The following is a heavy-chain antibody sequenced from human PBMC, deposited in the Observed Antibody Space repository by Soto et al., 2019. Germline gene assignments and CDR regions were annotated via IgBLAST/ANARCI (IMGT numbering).Heavy chain of an antibody. V-gene: IGHV3-33*01. J-gene: IGHJ6*02. CDR1: RVTFSTFD. D-gene: IGHD3-16*01. CDR2: IWSDGSRA. CDR3: AGEPRGGNYDVDV. Sequence: QSGGSLRLSCAASRVTFSTFDMHWVRQAPGKGLEWVALIWSDGSRAFYADFVQDRFFISRDNSRNTLYLQMNSLRDEDTAVYYCAGEPRGGNYDVDVWGQGTTVTVSS.